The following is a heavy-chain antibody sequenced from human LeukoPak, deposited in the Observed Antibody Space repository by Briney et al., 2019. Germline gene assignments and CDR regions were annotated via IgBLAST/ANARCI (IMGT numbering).Heavy chain of an antibody. CDR1: GFTFSSYA. J-gene: IGHJ1*01. Sequence: GGSLRLSCAASGFTFSSYAMSWVRQAPGKGLEWVSAISGSGGSTYYADSVKCRFTISRDNSKNTLYLQMNSLRAEDTAVYYCAKKVSPGYYYRAEYFQHWGQGTLVTVSS. V-gene: IGHV3-23*01. D-gene: IGHD3-22*01. CDR2: ISGSGGST. CDR3: AKKVSPGYYYRAEYFQH.